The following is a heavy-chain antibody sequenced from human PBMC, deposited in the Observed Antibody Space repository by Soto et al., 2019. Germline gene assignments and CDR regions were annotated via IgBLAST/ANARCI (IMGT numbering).Heavy chain of an antibody. CDR1: GFTFSSYG. D-gene: IGHD6-19*01. V-gene: IGHV3-30*18. CDR2: ISYDGSNK. J-gene: IGHJ4*02. Sequence: GGSLRLSCAASGFTFSSYGMHWVRQAPGKGLEWVALISYDGSNKYYADSVKGRFTISRDNSKNTLYLQINSLRTEDTAVYYCAKSATISVADADYWGQGTLVTVSS. CDR3: AKSATISVADADY.